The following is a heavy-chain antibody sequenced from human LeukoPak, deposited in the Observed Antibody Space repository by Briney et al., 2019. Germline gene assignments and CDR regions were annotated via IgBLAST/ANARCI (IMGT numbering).Heavy chain of an antibody. D-gene: IGHD3-3*01. CDR2: IYYSGST. CDR3: ARFGSLDYYYGMDV. V-gene: IGHV4-39*02. CDR1: GGSISSGGHY. J-gene: IGHJ6*02. Sequence: SETLSLTCIVSGGSISSGGHYWGWIRQPPGKGLEWIGSIYYSGSTYYNPSLNSRVTMFIDMSKNHFSLKMSSVTATDTAVYYCARFGSLDYYYGMDVWGQGTTVTVSS.